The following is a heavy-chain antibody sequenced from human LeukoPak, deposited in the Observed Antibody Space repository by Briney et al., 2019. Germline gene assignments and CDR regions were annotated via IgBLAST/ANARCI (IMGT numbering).Heavy chain of an antibody. CDR3: AKGGAQV. V-gene: IGHV3-23*01. CDR2: ISSSGGST. D-gene: IGHD1-26*01. J-gene: IGHJ4*02. Sequence: GGSLRLSCAASGFTFSSDAMRWVRQAPGKGLEWVSAISSSGGSTYYADSVRGRFIISRDSSKNTLYLQMNSLRVEDTAVYYCAKGGAQVGGQGTLVTVSS. CDR1: GFTFSSDA.